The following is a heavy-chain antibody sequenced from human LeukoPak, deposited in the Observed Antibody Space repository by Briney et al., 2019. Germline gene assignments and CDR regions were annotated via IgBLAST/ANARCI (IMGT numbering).Heavy chain of an antibody. J-gene: IGHJ4*02. CDR2: IAYDGSKE. V-gene: IGHV3-33*01. CDR3: ARDRWIPYSFDY. D-gene: IGHD1-26*01. CDR1: GFSFSSYG. Sequence: GRSLRLSCAASGFSFSSYGVHWVRQAPGKGLEWVAVIAYDGSKEYYADSVKGRFTISRDNSKNMLYLQMNGLRVEDTAVYYCARDRWIPYSFDYWGQGTLVTVSS.